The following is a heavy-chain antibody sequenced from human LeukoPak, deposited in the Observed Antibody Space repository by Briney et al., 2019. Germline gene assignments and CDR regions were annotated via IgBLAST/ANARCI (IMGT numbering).Heavy chain of an antibody. D-gene: IGHD3-10*01. CDR2: ISGTGTTI. V-gene: IGHV3-48*04. CDR1: GFIFSTFG. CDR3: ARGGVGSWTFDS. J-gene: IGHJ4*02. Sequence: PGRSLILSCAASGFIFSTFGMNWVRHPPGKGLEWVSYISGTGTTIYHADSVKGRFTISRDNAKYSLHLQMDSLRADDTAVYSCARGGVGSWTFDSWGQGNLVTVSS.